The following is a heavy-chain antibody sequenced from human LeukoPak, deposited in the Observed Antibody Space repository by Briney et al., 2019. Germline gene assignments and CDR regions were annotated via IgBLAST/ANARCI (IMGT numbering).Heavy chain of an antibody. Sequence: SETLSLTCSVSGGSISSSSYYCSWIRQPAGKGLEWIGRIYTSGSTNYSPSLKSRVTISVDTSKNQFSLKLSSVTAADTAVYYCASSIGVWGQGTLVTVSS. CDR2: IYTSGST. J-gene: IGHJ4*02. D-gene: IGHD2-8*01. V-gene: IGHV4-61*02. CDR1: GGSISSSSYY. CDR3: ASSIGV.